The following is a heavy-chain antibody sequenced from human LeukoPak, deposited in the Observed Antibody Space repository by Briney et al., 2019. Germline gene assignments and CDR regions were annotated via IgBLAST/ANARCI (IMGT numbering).Heavy chain of an antibody. J-gene: IGHJ4*02. CDR1: GGSISNYY. D-gene: IGHD3-9*01. Sequence: SETLSLTCTVSGGSISNYYWSWIRQPPGKGLEWIGYIYSSGSTNYNPSLKSRVTISVDTSKIQFSLKLSSVTAADTAVYYCARGKIDYDFLTGYYPPYYFDYGGQGPLVTVSS. CDR2: IYSSGST. CDR3: ARGKIDYDFLTGYYPPYYFDY. V-gene: IGHV4-59*01.